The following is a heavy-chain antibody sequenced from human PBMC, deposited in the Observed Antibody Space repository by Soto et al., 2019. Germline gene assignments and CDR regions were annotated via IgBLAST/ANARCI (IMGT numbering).Heavy chain of an antibody. Sequence: QVQLVESGGGVVQPGRSLRLSCAASGFTFSSYGMHWVRQAPGKGLEWVAVIWYDGSNKYYADSVKGRFTISRDNSKNTLYLQMNSLRAEDTAVYYCARGRLRGGVMDGWGKGTTVTVSS. V-gene: IGHV3-33*01. CDR1: GFTFSSYG. CDR3: ARGRLRGGVMDG. CDR2: IWYDGSNK. J-gene: IGHJ6*03. D-gene: IGHD4-17*01.